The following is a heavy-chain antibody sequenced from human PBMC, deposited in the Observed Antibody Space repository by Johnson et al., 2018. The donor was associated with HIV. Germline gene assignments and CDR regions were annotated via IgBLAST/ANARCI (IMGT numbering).Heavy chain of an antibody. CDR2: IWYDGSNK. CDR3: AFPSPYYYDSSAFDI. J-gene: IGHJ3*02. CDR1: GFTFSSYG. D-gene: IGHD3-22*01. V-gene: IGHV3-33*08. Sequence: VQLVESGGGVVQPGRSLRLSCAASGFTFSSYGMHWVRQAPGKGLEWVAVIWYDGSNKYYADSVKGRFTISRDNSKNTMYLQMNNLRAEATALDYCAFPSPYYYDSSAFDIWGQGTMFTVSS.